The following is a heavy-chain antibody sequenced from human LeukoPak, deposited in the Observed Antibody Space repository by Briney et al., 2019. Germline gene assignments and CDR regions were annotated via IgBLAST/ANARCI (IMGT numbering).Heavy chain of an antibody. J-gene: IGHJ4*02. CDR3: AREGGDYYDSSGYYRGLLDY. V-gene: IGHV1-69*13. Sequence: ASVKVSCKASGGTFSSYAISWVRQAPGQGLEWMGGIITIFGTAKYAQKFQGRVTITADESTSAAYMELSSLRSEDTAVYYCAREGGDYYDSSGYYRGLLDYWGQGTLVTVSS. CDR1: GGTFSSYA. D-gene: IGHD3-22*01. CDR2: IITIFGTA.